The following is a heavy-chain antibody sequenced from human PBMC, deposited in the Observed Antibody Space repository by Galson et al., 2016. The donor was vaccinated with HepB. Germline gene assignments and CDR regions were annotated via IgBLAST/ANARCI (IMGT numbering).Heavy chain of an antibody. CDR2: IYYSGIT. CDR3: ARFGMNAFDI. V-gene: IGHV4-31*03. Sequence: LSLTCSVSGGSLSNDGYYWSWVRQPPGKGLEYIGYIYYSGITHYNPSLESRVTLSVHTSKTQFPLRLTSVTAADTAVYYCARFGMNAFDIWGQGTKVIVSS. CDR1: GGSLSNDGYY. J-gene: IGHJ3*02. D-gene: IGHD3-16*01.